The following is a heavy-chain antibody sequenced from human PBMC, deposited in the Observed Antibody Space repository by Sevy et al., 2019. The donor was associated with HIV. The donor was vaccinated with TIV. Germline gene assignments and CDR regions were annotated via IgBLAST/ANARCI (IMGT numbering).Heavy chain of an antibody. CDR3: AKDGDMVFGESHFDY. V-gene: IGHV3-30*18. J-gene: IGHJ4*02. CDR2: ISYDGSNK. CDR1: GFTFSSYG. Sequence: GGSLRLSCAASGFTFSSYGMHWVRQAPGKGLEWVAVISYDGSNKYYADSVKGRFTIARDNSKNTLFLQMNSLRAEDTAVYYCAKDGDMVFGESHFDYWGQGTLVTVSS. D-gene: IGHD3-10*02.